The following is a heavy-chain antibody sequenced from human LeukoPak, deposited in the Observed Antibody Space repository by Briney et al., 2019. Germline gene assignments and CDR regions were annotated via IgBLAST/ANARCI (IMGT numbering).Heavy chain of an antibody. CDR2: INPSSGGT. D-gene: IGHD3-10*01. Sequence: GASVKVSFKASGYTFTSYDINWVRQATGQGLEWMGWINPSSGGTNSAQKFQGRVTMTRDTSISTAYMELSSLRSEDTAVYYCARRDYYGSGSYPYYYHNYMDVWGKGTTLTISS. V-gene: IGHV1-2*02. CDR1: GYTFTSYD. CDR3: ARRDYYGSGSYPYYYHNYMDV. J-gene: IGHJ6*03.